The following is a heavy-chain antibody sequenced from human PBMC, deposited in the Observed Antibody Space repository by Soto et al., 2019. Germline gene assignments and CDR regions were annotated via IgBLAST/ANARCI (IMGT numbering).Heavy chain of an antibody. V-gene: IGHV1-18*01. CDR1: GYTFTGYG. D-gene: IGHD2-15*01. Sequence: QVQLTQSGTEVKKPGASLKVSCKAYGYTFTGYGMNWVRQAPGQGLEWMGWISAHNGNPNYAQKFQDRVSLTFEPSTSTVYMELTSLRPDDTAVYYCASNSGYSYFDHWGQGALVTVST. CDR2: ISAHNGNP. J-gene: IGHJ4*02. CDR3: ASNSGYSYFDH.